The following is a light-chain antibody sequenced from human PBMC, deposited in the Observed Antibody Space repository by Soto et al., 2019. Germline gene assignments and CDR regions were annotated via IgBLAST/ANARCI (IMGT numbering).Light chain of an antibody. CDR3: RSYDSSLSGYV. V-gene: IGLV1-40*01. Sequence: QSVLTQPPSVSGSPGQRVTISCTGSSSNIGAGYDVHWYQQLPGTAPKVLIYGNSNRPSGVPDRFSGSKSGTSASLAISGLQAEDEADYYCRSYDSSLSGYVFGTGTKLTVL. CDR2: GNS. CDR1: SSNIGAGYD. J-gene: IGLJ1*01.